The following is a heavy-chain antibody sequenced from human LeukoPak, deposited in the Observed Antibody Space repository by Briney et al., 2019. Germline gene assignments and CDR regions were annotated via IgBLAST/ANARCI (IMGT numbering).Heavy chain of an antibody. V-gene: IGHV4-59*01. J-gene: IGHJ4*02. CDR2: IYYSGIT. D-gene: IGHD6-13*01. Sequence: SETLSLTCTVSGGSISSYYWSWIRQPPGKGLEWIGYIYYSGITNYNPSLKSRVTISVDTSNNQFSLKLSSVTAADTAVYYCAKDRLAADDYWGQGTLVTVSS. CDR3: AKDRLAADDY. CDR1: GGSISSYY.